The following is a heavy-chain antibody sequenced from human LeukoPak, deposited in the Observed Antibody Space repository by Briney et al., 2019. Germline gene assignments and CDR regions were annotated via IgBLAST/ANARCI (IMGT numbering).Heavy chain of an antibody. CDR1: GFTFSSYS. V-gene: IGHV3-21*01. D-gene: IGHD2-2*01. CDR2: ISSSSSYI. Sequence: GGSLRLSCAASGFTFSSYSMNWVRQAPGKGLEWVSPISSSSSYIYYADSVKGRFTISRDNAKNSLYLQMNSLRAEDTAVYYCARDSPYIVVVPAAISSAFDIWGQGTMVTVSS. CDR3: ARDSPYIVVVPAAISSAFDI. J-gene: IGHJ3*02.